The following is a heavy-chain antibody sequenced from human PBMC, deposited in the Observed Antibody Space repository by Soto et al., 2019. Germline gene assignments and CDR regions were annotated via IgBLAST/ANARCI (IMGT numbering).Heavy chain of an antibody. CDR3: ARDMRERLSGWHGVDY. J-gene: IGHJ4*02. V-gene: IGHV1-46*01. Sequence: QVQLVQSGAEVKKPGASVKVSCKPFGYTFTSYYIHWVRQAPGEGLERMGIVNPSSGVTGYTQKFQGRVTMTTDTSTSTVYMELSSMRSEDTAVYYCARDMRERLSGWHGVDYWGQGTLVTVSS. CDR1: GYTFTSYY. CDR2: VNPSSGVT. D-gene: IGHD6-19*01.